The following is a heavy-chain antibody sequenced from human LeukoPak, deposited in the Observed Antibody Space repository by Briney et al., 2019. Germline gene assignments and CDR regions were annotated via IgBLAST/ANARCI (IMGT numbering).Heavy chain of an antibody. D-gene: IGHD3-16*01. Sequence: PGGSLRLSCAASGFTFSDYWIYWVRQAPGKGLEWVAVIWYDGSNKYYADSVKGRFTISRDNSKNTLYLQLNSLRAEDTAVYFCARGWQQLIPDYWGQGTLVTVSS. CDR2: IWYDGSNK. V-gene: IGHV3-33*08. CDR1: GFTFSDYW. CDR3: ARGWQQLIPDY. J-gene: IGHJ4*02.